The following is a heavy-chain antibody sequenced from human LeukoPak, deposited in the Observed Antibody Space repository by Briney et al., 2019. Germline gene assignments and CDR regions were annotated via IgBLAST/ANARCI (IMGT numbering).Heavy chain of an antibody. J-gene: IGHJ4*02. V-gene: IGHV4-30-4*08. D-gene: IGHD1-26*01. CDR1: GGSISSSDYY. CDR2: IYYSGTT. Sequence: SETLSLTCTVSGGSISSSDYYWSWIRQPPGKGLEWIGYIYYSGTTYYNPSLKSRGTISVDTSKNQFSLKLSSVTAADTAVYYCARREVGFFDYWGQGTLVTVSS. CDR3: ARREVGFFDY.